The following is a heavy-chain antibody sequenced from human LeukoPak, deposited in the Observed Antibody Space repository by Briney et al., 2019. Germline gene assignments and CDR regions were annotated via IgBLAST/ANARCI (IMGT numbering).Heavy chain of an antibody. D-gene: IGHD2-21*01. J-gene: IGHJ4*02. CDR1: GGSITSNH. Sequence: NPSETLSLTCTVSGGSITSNHWSWVRQPPGKGLEWIGQVHHSGGTSYSPSLRSRVTISIDKSENQFSLKLNSVTAADTAVYYCARHGGHYQSDDWGQGTLVTVSS. V-gene: IGHV4-4*02. CDR2: VHHSGGT. CDR3: ARHGGHYQSDD.